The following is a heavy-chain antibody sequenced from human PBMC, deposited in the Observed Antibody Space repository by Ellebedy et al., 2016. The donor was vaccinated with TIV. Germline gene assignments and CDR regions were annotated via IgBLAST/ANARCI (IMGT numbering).Heavy chain of an antibody. D-gene: IGHD3-3*01. CDR1: GYTFASYD. V-gene: IGHV1-8*01. J-gene: IGHJ6*02. Sequence: AASVKVSCKASGYTFASYDINWVRQATGQGLEWMGWMNPNSGNTAYAQKFQGRVTMTRNTSIATAYMELSSLRSDDTAVYYCARLEGDYYYAIDVWGQGTAVTVSS. CDR3: ARLEGDYYYAIDV. CDR2: MNPNSGNT.